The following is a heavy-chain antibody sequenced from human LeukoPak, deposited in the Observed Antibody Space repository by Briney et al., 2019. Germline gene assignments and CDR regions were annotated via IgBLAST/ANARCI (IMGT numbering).Heavy chain of an antibody. CDR3: AKDFSSGNSGGYFQH. Sequence: GRSLRLSCAASGLTFSTYAMHWARQAPGKGLEWVADISYDGSYKNYADTAKGRFTISRDNSRNTLYLQMNSLRAEDTAVYYCAKDFSSGNSGGYFQHWGQGTLVTVSS. D-gene: IGHD4-23*01. J-gene: IGHJ1*01. CDR2: ISYDGSYK. V-gene: IGHV3-30-3*01. CDR1: GLTFSTYA.